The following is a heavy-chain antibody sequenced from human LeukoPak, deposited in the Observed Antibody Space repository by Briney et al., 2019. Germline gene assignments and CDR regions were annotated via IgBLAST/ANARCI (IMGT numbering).Heavy chain of an antibody. CDR1: GFTFSSYA. CDR3: ARGYSSSSWSLFDY. CDR2: ISGSVVGT. V-gene: IGHV3-23*01. D-gene: IGHD6-6*01. Sequence: PGGSLRLSCAASGFTFSSYAMSWVRQAPGKGLEWGSAISGSVVGTYYADSVNGRFTISRDNSNPTLYLQIHSLRAEDTAVYYCARGYSSSSWSLFDYWGQGTLVTVSS. J-gene: IGHJ4*02.